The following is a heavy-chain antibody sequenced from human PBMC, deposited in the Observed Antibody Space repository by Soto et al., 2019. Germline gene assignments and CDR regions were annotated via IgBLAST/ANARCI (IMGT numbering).Heavy chain of an antibody. CDR1: GFTVSSTY. V-gene: IGHV3-53*02. CDR2: VYSGGST. Sequence: EVQLVETGGGLIQPGGSLRLSCAASGFTVSSTYMSWVRQAPGKGLEWVSAVYSGGSTYYADSVKGRFTISRDNSKNTLYLQMNSLRAEDTAVYYCARDYPSGYSYGSYYYYGMDVWGQGTTFTVSS. D-gene: IGHD5-18*01. J-gene: IGHJ6*02. CDR3: ARDYPSGYSYGSYYYYGMDV.